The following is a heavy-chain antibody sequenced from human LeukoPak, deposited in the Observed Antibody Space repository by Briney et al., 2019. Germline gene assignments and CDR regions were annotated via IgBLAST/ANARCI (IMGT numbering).Heavy chain of an antibody. CDR1: GYTFSGYY. Sequence: ASVKVSCKASGYTFSGYYMHWVRQTPGQGLEWMGWISPNSGGTNYAQKFQGRVTMTRDTSISTAYMELSRLRSDDTAVYYCARSIIVGATPWAFDIWGQGTMVTVSS. D-gene: IGHD1-26*01. J-gene: IGHJ3*02. CDR2: ISPNSGGT. V-gene: IGHV1-2*02. CDR3: ARSIIVGATPWAFDI.